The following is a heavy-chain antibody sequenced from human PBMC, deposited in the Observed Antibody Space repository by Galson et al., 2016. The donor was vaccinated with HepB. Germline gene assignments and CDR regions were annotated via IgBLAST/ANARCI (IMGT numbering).Heavy chain of an antibody. V-gene: IGHV3-43*01. Sequence: SLRLSCAASGSTFDDYTMPWVRPAPGKGLEWVSLISGDGGSPYYTHSVKGRFTISRDNCKNCLYLQMNSLKIADTAIYYCANDTQMESCYRGSCYYYYGMDVWGQGTPVAVSS. J-gene: IGHJ6*02. CDR3: ANDTQMESCYRGSCYYYYGMDV. CDR2: ISGDGGSP. D-gene: IGHD2-15*01. CDR1: GSTFDDYT.